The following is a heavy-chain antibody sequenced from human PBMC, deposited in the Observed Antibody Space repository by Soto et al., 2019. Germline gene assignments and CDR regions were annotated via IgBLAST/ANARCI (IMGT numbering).Heavy chain of an antibody. D-gene: IGHD2-2*01. CDR3: ARDSLRSCSSTSCSRVWFDP. CDR1: GYSISSGYY. J-gene: IGHJ5*02. V-gene: IGHV4-38-2*02. Sequence: PSETLSLTCAVSGYSISSGYYWGWIRQPPGKGLEWIGSIYHSGSTYYNPSLKSRVTISVDTPKNQFSLKLSCVTAADTAVYYCARDSLRSCSSTSCSRVWFDPWGQGTLVTVSS. CDR2: IYHSGST.